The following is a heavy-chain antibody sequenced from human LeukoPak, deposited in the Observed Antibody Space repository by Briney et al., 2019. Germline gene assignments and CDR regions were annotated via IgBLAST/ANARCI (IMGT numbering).Heavy chain of an antibody. CDR1: GGSFSGYY. J-gene: IGHJ4*02. Sequence: SETLSLTCAVYGGSFSGYYWSWIRQPPGKGLEWIGEVYHTGSTNYNPSLKSRVTISVDTSKNQFSLKLSSVTAADTAVYYCARRSVRGVIRYWGQGTLVTVSS. CDR3: ARRSVRGVIRY. CDR2: VYHTGST. V-gene: IGHV4-34*01. D-gene: IGHD3-10*01.